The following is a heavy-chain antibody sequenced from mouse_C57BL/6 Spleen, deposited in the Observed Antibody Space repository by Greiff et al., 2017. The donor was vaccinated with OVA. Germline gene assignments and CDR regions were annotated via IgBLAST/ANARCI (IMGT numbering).Heavy chain of an antibody. CDR3: ASRGDGYYVRVDY. J-gene: IGHJ2*01. Sequence: VKLQQPGAELVKPGASVKLSCKASGYTFTSYWMQWVKQRPGQGLEWIGEIDPSDSYTNYNQKFKGKATLTVDTSSSTAYMQLSSLTSEDSAVYYCASRGDGYYVRVDYWGQGTTLTVAS. V-gene: IGHV1-50*01. CDR2: IDPSDSYT. CDR1: GYTFTSYW. D-gene: IGHD2-3*01.